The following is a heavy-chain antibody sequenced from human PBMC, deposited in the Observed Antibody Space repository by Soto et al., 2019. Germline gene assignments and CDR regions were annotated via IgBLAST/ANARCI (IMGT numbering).Heavy chain of an antibody. Sequence: ASVKVSCKASGYSFSSHGLSWIRQAPGQGLEWMGWINPYTGDTYYIQKFRGRVTMTTDTSTTTAYMELRSLTSDDTAVYYCARDPLETDLWGQGTTVTVSS. CDR1: GYSFSSHG. CDR2: INPYTGDT. D-gene: IGHD1-1*01. V-gene: IGHV1-18*01. J-gene: IGHJ6*02. CDR3: ARDPLETDL.